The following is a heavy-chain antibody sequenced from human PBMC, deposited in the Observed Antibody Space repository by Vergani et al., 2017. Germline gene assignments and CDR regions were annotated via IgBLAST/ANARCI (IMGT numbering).Heavy chain of an antibody. CDR2: IDHTGRP. Sequence: QVQLQQWGGGLLKPSETLSLTCVVHGGSFTSYHWSWIRQSLGEGLEWVGDIDHTGRPDYNPSLKGRLTMSVDKSRNQFSLTLNSVTATDTAIYFCARVNTETNGHLYYYYYMDVWGQGTAVTVS. V-gene: IGHV4-34*01. J-gene: IGHJ6*03. CDR1: GGSFTSYH. CDR3: ARVNTETNGHLYYYYYMDV. D-gene: IGHD4-11*01.